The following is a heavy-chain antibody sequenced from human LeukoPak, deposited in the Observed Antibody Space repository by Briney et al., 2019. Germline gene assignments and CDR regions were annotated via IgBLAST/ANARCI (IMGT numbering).Heavy chain of an antibody. D-gene: IGHD3-22*01. CDR1: GFTFSSYA. CDR3: ARVVLIAVVYDAFDI. V-gene: IGHV3-30-3*01. CDR2: ISYDGSNK. J-gene: IGHJ3*02. Sequence: GGSLRLSCAASGFTFSSYAMHWVRQAPGKGLEWVTVISYDGSNKYYADSVKGRFTIARGNSKNTLYLQMNSLRAEDTAVYYCARVVLIAVVYDAFDIWGQGTMVTVSS.